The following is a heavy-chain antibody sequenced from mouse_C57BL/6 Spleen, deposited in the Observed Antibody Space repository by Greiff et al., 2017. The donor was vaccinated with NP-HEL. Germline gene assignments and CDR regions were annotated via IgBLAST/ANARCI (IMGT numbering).Heavy chain of an antibody. J-gene: IGHJ1*03. V-gene: IGHV1-9*01. CDR1: GYTFTGYW. D-gene: IGHD2-1*01. CDR3: ARPPALYYGNSYWYFDV. CDR2: ILPGSGST. Sequence: VQLQQSGAELMKPGASVKLSCKATGYTFTGYWIEWVKQRPGHGLEWIGEILPGSGSTNYNEKFKGKATFTADTSSNTAYMQLSSLTTEDSAIYYCARPPALYYGNSYWYFDVWGTGTTVTVSS.